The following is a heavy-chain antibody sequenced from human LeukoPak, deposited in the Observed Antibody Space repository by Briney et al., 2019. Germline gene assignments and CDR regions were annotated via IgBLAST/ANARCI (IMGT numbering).Heavy chain of an antibody. D-gene: IGHD3-10*01. CDR2: ISSSSSYM. CDR1: GFTFSDYS. Sequence: PGGSLRLSCAASGFTFSDYSMTWVRQAPGEGLESFSSISSSSSYMYYADSVKGRFTISRDNAKNSLYLQMNSLRAEDTAVYYCARRNLRSGSSPGFDPWGQGTLVTVSS. V-gene: IGHV3-21*01. J-gene: IGHJ5*02. CDR3: ARRNLRSGSSPGFDP.